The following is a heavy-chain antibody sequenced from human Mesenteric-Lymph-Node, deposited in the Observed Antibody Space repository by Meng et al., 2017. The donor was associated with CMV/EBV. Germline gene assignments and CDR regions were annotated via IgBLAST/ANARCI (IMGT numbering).Heavy chain of an antibody. CDR2: IIPILGIA. CDR3: AREEGPTYYDILTGYYSVGYYYGMDV. CDR1: GGTFSSYA. J-gene: IGHJ6*02. D-gene: IGHD3-9*01. Sequence: SVKVSCKASGGTFSSYAISWVRQAPGQGLEWMGGIIPILGIANYAQKFQGRVTITADKSTSTAYMELSSLRSEDTAVYYCAREEGPTYYDILTGYYSVGYYYGMDVWGQGTTVTVSS. V-gene: IGHV1-69*10.